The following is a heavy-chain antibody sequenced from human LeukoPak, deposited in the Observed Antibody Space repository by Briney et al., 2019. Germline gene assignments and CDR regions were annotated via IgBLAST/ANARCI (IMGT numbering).Heavy chain of an antibody. CDR3: ARNGEAYYDILTGTEEDYYYYMDV. D-gene: IGHD3-9*01. J-gene: IGHJ6*03. CDR1: GGSISSYY. CDR2: IYTSGST. Sequence: SGPGLVKPSETLSLTCTVSGGSISSYYWSWIRQPAGKGLELIGRIYTSGSTNYNPSLKSRVTMSVDTSKNQFSLKLSSVTAADTAVYYCARNGEAYYDILTGTEEDYYYYMDVWGKGTTVTVSS. V-gene: IGHV4-4*07.